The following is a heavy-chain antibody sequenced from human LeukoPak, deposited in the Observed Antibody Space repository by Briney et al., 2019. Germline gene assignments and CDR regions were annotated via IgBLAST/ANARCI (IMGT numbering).Heavy chain of an antibody. D-gene: IGHD2-15*01. Sequence: PGGSLRLSCAASGFTFSDSYMTWVRQAPGKGVEWVAYISGSGHDINYSDSVKGRFTISRDNAKNSLYLQMSSLRVEDTAVYYCAKDRCSSGIGCYYYYMDVWGKGTTVTISS. V-gene: IGHV3-11*04. J-gene: IGHJ6*03. CDR1: GFTFSDSY. CDR2: ISGSGHDI. CDR3: AKDRCSSGIGCYYYYMDV.